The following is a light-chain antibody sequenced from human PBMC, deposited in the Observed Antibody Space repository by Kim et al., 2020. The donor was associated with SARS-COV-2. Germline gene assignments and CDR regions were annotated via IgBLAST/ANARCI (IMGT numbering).Light chain of an antibody. V-gene: IGLV3-1*01. CDR3: QAWDSSTWV. CDR1: KMGDKY. J-gene: IGLJ3*02. CDR2: QDS. Sequence: VSPGQTASITCYGDKMGDKYACWYQQRPGQSPVLVIYQDSKRPSGIPERFSGSNSGNTATLTISGTQAMDEADYYCQAWDSSTWVFGGGTQLTVL.